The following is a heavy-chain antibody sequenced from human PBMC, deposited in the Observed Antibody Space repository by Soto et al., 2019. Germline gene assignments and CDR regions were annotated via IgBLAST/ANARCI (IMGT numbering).Heavy chain of an antibody. J-gene: IGHJ4*02. V-gene: IGHV4-39*01. D-gene: IGHD1-26*01. Sequence: QLQLQESGPGLVKPSETLSLTCTVSGGSISSSSYYWGWIRQPPGKGLEWIGNIYYSGSAYYNPSLKSRVTISVDTSKNQFSLKLSSVTAADTAVYYCARFPSGSYYYFDYWGQGTLVTVSS. CDR3: ARFPSGSYYYFDY. CDR1: GGSISSSSYY. CDR2: IYYSGSA.